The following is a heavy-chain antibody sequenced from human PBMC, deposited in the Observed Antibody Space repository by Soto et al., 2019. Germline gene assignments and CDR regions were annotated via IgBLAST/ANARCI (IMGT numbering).Heavy chain of an antibody. CDR1: GGSFSGYY. V-gene: IGHV4-34*01. Sequence: QVQLQQWGAGLLKPSETLSLTCAVYGGSFSGYYWSWIRQPPGKGLEWIGEINHSGSTNYNPSLKSRDTISVDTSKNQFSLKLSSVTAADTAVYYCARIVVVVAATPTDAFDIWGQGTMVTVSS. D-gene: IGHD2-15*01. CDR3: ARIVVVVAATPTDAFDI. J-gene: IGHJ3*02. CDR2: INHSGST.